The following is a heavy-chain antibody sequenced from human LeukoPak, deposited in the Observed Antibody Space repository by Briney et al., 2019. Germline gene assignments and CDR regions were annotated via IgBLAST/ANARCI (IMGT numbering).Heavy chain of an antibody. CDR2: INPNSGFT. CDR3: ARLADCSSSSCRSFDY. D-gene: IGHD2-2*01. Sequence: ASVKVSCKASGYTFTGYYMHWVRQAPGQGLEWMGWINPNSGFTNYAQKFQGRVTMTRDTSISTAYMELSRLRSDDTAVYYCARLADCSSSSCRSFDYWGQGTLVTVSS. J-gene: IGHJ4*02. CDR1: GYTFTGYY. V-gene: IGHV1-2*02.